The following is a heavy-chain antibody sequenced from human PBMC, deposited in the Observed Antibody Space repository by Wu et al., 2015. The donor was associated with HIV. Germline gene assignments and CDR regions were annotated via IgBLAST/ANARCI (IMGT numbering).Heavy chain of an antibody. D-gene: IGHD2-2*01. Sequence: QVRLVQSGPEVKKPGASVKVSCKASGYPFKNYGLTWVRQAPGQGLEWMGWINPNSGGTNYAQKFQGRVTMTRDTSISTAYMELSRLRSDDTAVYYCAGGFRAKDIVVVPAAMSFHYWGQGTLVTVSS. CDR2: INPNSGGT. CDR3: AGGFRAKDIVVVPAAMSFHY. V-gene: IGHV1-2*02. CDR1: GYPFKNYG. J-gene: IGHJ4*02.